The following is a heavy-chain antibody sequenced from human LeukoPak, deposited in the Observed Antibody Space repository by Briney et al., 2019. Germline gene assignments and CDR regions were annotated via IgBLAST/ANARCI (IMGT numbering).Heavy chain of an antibody. CDR2: IYYSGST. V-gene: IGHV4-39*01. CDR3: ASQAPGIAAAVDS. Sequence: PSETLSLTCTVSGGSISSNSYYWGWIRQPPGKGREWIGSIYYSGSTYYNPSLKSRVTISVDTSKNQFSLKLSSVTAADTAVYYCASQAPGIAAAVDSWGQGTLVTVSA. D-gene: IGHD6-13*01. J-gene: IGHJ4*02. CDR1: GGSISSNSYY.